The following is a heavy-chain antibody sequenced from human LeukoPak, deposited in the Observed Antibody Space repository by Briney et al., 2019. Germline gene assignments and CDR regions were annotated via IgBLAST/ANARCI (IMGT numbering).Heavy chain of an antibody. Sequence: GGSLRLSCAASGFTFSSYSMNWVRQAPGKGLEWVAVISYDGNTKYYADSVKGRFTISRDNSKNTLYLQMNSLRAEDTAIYYCRSGTDAFDYWGQGTLVTVSS. CDR2: ISYDGNTK. CDR3: RSGTDAFDY. V-gene: IGHV3-30*03. D-gene: IGHD3-10*01. CDR1: GFTFSSYS. J-gene: IGHJ4*02.